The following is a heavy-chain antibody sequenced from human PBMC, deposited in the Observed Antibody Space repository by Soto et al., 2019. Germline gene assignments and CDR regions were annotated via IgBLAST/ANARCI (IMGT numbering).Heavy chain of an antibody. CDR3: ARDGGRHSGGIDY. Sequence: QVQLVQSGAEVKKPGFSVKVSCKASGGTFSSYSINWVRQAPGHGLEWMGEIIPIFGTANYAQKFQGRVTITADESTSTASMELSSLRSEDTAVYYCARDGGRHSGGIDYWGQGTLVTVSS. D-gene: IGHD1-26*01. V-gene: IGHV1-69*01. J-gene: IGHJ4*02. CDR2: IIPIFGTA. CDR1: GGTFSSYS.